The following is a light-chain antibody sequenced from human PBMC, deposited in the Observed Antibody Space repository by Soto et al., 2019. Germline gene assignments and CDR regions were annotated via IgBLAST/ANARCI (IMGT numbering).Light chain of an antibody. Sequence: DIVMTQSPDSLAVSLGERATINCKSSQSVLYSSNNKNYLSWYQQKPGQPPKLLIYWASTREYGVPDRFSGSGSGKDFTLTISSVQAEDVALYYCQQSYNIPYTFGQGTNLEIK. J-gene: IGKJ2*01. CDR3: QQSYNIPYT. V-gene: IGKV4-1*01. CDR2: WAS. CDR1: QSVLYSSNNKNY.